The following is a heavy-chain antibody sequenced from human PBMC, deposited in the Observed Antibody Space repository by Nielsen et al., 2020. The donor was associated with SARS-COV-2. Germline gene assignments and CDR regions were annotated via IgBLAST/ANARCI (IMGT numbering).Heavy chain of an antibody. V-gene: IGHV5-51*01. CDR2: IYPGDSAT. D-gene: IGHD2-15*01. CDR1: GSSVTSYW. J-gene: IGHJ5*02. Sequence: GSSLKISCKGSGSSVTSYWIGGVRHMPGKGQEWIGIIYPGDSATRYSPCFQGQVSTSADNSISAAYLQWSSLKASDTAMYYCARHGPGYCSGGSCYPEYNWFDPWGQGTLVTVSS. CDR3: ARHGPGYCSGGSCYPEYNWFDP.